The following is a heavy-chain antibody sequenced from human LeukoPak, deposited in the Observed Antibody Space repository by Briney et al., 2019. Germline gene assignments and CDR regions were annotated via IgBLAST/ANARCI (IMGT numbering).Heavy chain of an antibody. V-gene: IGHV1-8*01. D-gene: IGHD3-3*01. J-gene: IGHJ6*02. CDR2: MNPNSGNT. CDR1: GYTFTSYD. Sequence: ASVKVSCKASGYTFTSYDIHWVRQATGQGLEWMGWMNPNSGNTGYAQKFQGRVTMTRNTSISTAYMELSGLRSEDTAVYYCARVARRTIFVYYYGMDVWGQGTTVTVSS. CDR3: ARVARRTIFVYYYGMDV.